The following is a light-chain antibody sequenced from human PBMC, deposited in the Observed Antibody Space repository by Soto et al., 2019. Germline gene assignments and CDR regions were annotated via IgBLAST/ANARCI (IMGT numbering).Light chain of an antibody. J-gene: IGLJ2*01. Sequence: QSVLTQPASVSGSPGQSITISCTGTSSDVGSYNLVSWYQQHPGKAPKLMIYEGSKRPSGVSNRFSGSKSGNTASLTISGLQAEDEADYYCCSYAGFSTLVFGGGTKVTV. CDR3: CSYAGFSTLV. CDR2: EGS. CDR1: SSDVGSYNL. V-gene: IGLV2-23*01.